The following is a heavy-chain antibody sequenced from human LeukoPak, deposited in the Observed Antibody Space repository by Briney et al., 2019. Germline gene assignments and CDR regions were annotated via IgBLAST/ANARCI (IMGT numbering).Heavy chain of an antibody. J-gene: IGHJ4*02. Sequence: PGGSLRLSCAASGFTFSYWMSWVRQAPWKGLEWVANIKQDGSEKYYVDSVKGRFTISRDNAKNSLYLQMNSLRAEDTAVYYCARGGHYYELAYWGQGTLVTVSS. D-gene: IGHD3-22*01. CDR3: ARGGHYYELAY. CDR2: IKQDGSEK. CDR1: GFTFSYW. V-gene: IGHV3-7*03.